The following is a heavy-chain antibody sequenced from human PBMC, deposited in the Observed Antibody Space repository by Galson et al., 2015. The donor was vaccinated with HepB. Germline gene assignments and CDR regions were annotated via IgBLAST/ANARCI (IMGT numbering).Heavy chain of an antibody. Sequence: SLRLSCAASGFTFSSYAIMWVRQAPGKGLEWVSGMSDNGDNTFYADSVKGRFTISRDISKNTVYLQMNSLRAEDTAVYYCATRSGASGWYSYFQHWGRGTLVTVSS. J-gene: IGHJ1*01. D-gene: IGHD6-19*01. CDR1: GFTFSSYA. V-gene: IGHV3-23*01. CDR2: MSDNGDNT. CDR3: ATRSGASGWYSYFQH.